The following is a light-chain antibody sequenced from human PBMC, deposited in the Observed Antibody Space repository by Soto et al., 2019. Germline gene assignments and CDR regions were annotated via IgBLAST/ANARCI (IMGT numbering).Light chain of an antibody. CDR2: AAS. V-gene: IGKV1-9*01. J-gene: IGKJ3*01. CDR1: QDINYY. CDR3: QQLDSYPRT. Sequence: IPLTQSPSSLSASVGDRVTITCRASQDINYYLAWYQQKPGTAPKLLIYAASTFQSGVPSRFSGSGSGTDFTLTISSLQPEDFATYSCQQLDSYPRTFGPGTKVDIK.